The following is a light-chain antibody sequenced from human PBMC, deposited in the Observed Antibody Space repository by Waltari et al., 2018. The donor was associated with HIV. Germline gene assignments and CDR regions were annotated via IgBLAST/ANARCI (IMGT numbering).Light chain of an antibody. CDR3: ASWDDSLNGRV. CDR1: SSNIGSTP. V-gene: IGLV1-44*01. CDR2: SNN. Sequence: HSVLTPPPSVSGTPGPSVTISCSGTSSNIGSTPVDWYQHLPGTAPKLLIYSNNQRPSGVPDRFSASKSGTSASLAISGLQSEDEADYYCASWDDSLNGRVFGGGTKLTVL. J-gene: IGLJ3*02.